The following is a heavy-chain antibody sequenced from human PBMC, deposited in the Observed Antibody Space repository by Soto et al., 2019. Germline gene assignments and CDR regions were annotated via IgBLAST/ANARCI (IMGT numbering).Heavy chain of an antibody. J-gene: IGHJ5*02. CDR1: DFSFGNYW. D-gene: IGHD4-17*01. CDR3: ARERDSCDHFP. Sequence: EEQLVESGGGLVQPGGSLRLSCAASDFSFGNYWMHWVRQAPGKGLAWVSRINSGGSFSSYADSVNGRFTISRDNAKNTLYLKIDSLRTKDTARYYCARERDSCDHFPWGQGTLVTVSS. V-gene: IGHV3-74*01. CDR2: INSGGSFS.